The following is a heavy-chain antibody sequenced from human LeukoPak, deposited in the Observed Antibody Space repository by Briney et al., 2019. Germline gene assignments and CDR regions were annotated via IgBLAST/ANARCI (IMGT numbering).Heavy chain of an antibody. D-gene: IGHD3-9*01. CDR1: GFTFDDYA. CDR2: ISWNSGSI. J-gene: IGHJ4*02. CDR3: ATELRYFDWLESEDFDY. Sequence: GGSLRLSCAASGFTFDDYAMHWVRQAPGKGLEWVSGISWNSGSIVYADSVKGRFTISRDNAKNSLYLQMNSLRAEDTAVYYCATELRYFDWLESEDFDYWGQGTLVTVSS. V-gene: IGHV3-9*01.